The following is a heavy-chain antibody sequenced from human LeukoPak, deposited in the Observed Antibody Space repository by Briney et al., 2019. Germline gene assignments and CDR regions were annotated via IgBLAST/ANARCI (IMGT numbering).Heavy chain of an antibody. J-gene: IGHJ5*02. CDR1: GFTFSNAW. CDR2: IKSKTDGGTT. D-gene: IGHD6-13*01. CDR3: AKQDSSSWYLGRFGFDP. Sequence: PGGSLRLSCAASGFTFSNAWMSWVRQAPGKGLEWVGRIKSKTDGGTTDYAAPVKGRFTISRDDSKNTLYLQMNSLRAEDTAVYYCAKQDSSSWYLGRFGFDPWGQGTLVTVSS. V-gene: IGHV3-15*01.